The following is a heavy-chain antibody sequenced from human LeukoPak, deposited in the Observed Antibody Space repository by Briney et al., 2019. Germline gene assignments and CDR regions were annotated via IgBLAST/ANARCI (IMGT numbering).Heavy chain of an antibody. J-gene: IGHJ4*02. V-gene: IGHV3-23*01. CDR2: ISGSGGNT. CDR3: AKAQGYLDY. CDR1: GFAFSRYG. Sequence: GGSLRLSCAASGFAFSRYGIVWVRQAPGRGLEWVSGISGSGGNTYYGDSVKGQFTISRDNSKNTVYLQMNSLRAEDTAVYYCAKAQGYLDYWGQGTLATVSS.